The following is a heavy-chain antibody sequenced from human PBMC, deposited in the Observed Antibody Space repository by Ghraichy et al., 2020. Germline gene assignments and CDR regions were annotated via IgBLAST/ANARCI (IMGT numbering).Heavy chain of an antibody. V-gene: IGHV3-30*18. D-gene: IGHD3-16*01. J-gene: IGHJ6*02. CDR1: GFTFSSYG. CDR3: AKDSVGWGGMDV. CDR2: ISYDGSNK. Sequence: GTLRLSCAASGFTFSSYGMHWVRQAPGKGLEWVAVISYDGSNKYYADSVKGRFTISRDNSKNTLYLQMNSLRAEDTAVYYCAKDSVGWGGMDVWGQGTTVTVSS.